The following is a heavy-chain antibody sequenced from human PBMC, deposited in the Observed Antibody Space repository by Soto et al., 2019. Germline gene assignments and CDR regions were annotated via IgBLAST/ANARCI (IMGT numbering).Heavy chain of an antibody. CDR3: ARCCISWFDP. V-gene: IGHV4-61*01. J-gene: IGHJ5*02. D-gene: IGHD2-15*01. CDR1: GGSVSSGSYY. CDR2: NYYSGST. Sequence: QVQLQESGPGLVKPSETLSLTCTVSGGSVSSGSYYWSWIRQPPGKGLEWIGYNYYSGSTNYNPSLKSRVTISVDTSKNQFSLKLSSVTAADTAVYYCARCCISWFDPWGQGTLVTVSS.